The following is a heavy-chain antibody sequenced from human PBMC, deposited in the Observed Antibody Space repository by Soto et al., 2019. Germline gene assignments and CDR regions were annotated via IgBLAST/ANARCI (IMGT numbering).Heavy chain of an antibody. V-gene: IGHV1-2*04. D-gene: IGHD1-26*01. CDR1: GYTFTGYY. Sequence: QGQLVQSGAEVKKPGASVKVSCKASGYTFTGYYLHWVRQAPGQGLEWMGWINPSSGGTNYAQKFQGSVTMTRDTSITTAYVAVSSLTSDDTAVYFCARARETFSGFDFWGRGTLVTVSS. CDR3: ARARETFSGFDF. J-gene: IGHJ2*01. CDR2: INPSSGGT.